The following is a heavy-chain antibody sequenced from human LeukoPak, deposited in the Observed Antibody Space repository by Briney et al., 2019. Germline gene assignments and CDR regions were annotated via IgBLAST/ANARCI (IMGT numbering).Heavy chain of an antibody. D-gene: IGHD1/OR15-1a*01. CDR3: AREFRTTTWSYDAFDL. CDR2: INPTSGGT. Sequence: ASVKVSCKASGYTFTDYYMHWVRQAPGQGLEWVGWINPTSGGTNYAQKFQDRVTMTRDTSNNTSYMELSRLRSGDTAVYYCAREFRTTTWSYDAFDLWGQGTMVTVSS. J-gene: IGHJ3*01. CDR1: GYTFTDYY. V-gene: IGHV1-2*02.